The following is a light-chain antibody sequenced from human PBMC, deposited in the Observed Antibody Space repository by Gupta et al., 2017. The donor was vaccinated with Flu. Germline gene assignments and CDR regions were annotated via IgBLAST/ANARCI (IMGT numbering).Light chain of an antibody. CDR2: TAS. V-gene: IGKV1-5*03. J-gene: IGKJ1*01. CDR3: QQYNDYPST. Sequence: DIQMTQSPSTLSASVGDRVTITCRASQRISSWLAWYQQKPGKAPNLLIYTASTLEIGVPSRFSGSGSGTEFTLTISSLQPDDFATYYCQQYNDYPSTFGQGTKVDI. CDR1: QRISSW.